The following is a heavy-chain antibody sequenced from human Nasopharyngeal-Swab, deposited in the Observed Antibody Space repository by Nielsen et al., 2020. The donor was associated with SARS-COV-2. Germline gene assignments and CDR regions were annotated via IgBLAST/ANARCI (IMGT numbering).Heavy chain of an antibody. D-gene: IGHD3-22*01. V-gene: IGHV3-73*01. CDR3: TRQGSGYYYYYYGMDV. Sequence: GESLKISCAASGFTFRGSAMHWVRQASGKGLEWVGRIRSKANSYATAYAASVKGRFTISRDDSKTTAYLQMNSLKTEDTAVYYCTRQGSGYYYYYYGMDVWGQGTTVTVSS. J-gene: IGHJ6*02. CDR1: GFTFRGSA. CDR2: IRSKANSYAT.